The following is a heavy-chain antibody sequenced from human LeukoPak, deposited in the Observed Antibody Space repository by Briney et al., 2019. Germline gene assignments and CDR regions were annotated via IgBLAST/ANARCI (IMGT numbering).Heavy chain of an antibody. CDR1: GFTFSSYG. D-gene: IGHD2/OR15-2a*01. J-gene: IGHJ6*03. CDR2: ISYDGSNK. CDR3: ARGEFGDYYYFYMDV. V-gene: IGHV3-30*03. Sequence: PGRSLRLSCAASGFTFSSYGMHWVRQAPGKGLEWVAVISYDGSNKYYADSVKGRFTISRDNSKNSLFLQMNSLRAEDTATYYCARGEFGDYYYFYMDVWGKGTTVTVSS.